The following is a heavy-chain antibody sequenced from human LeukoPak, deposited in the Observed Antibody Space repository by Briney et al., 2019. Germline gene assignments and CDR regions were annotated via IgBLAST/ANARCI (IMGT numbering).Heavy chain of an antibody. CDR1: GFTFSSYA. Sequence: GGSLRLSCAASGFTFSSYAMSWVRQAPGKGLEWVSAISGSGGSTYYADSVKGRFTISRDNSKNTLYLQMNSLKAEDTAVYYCAKGSGIVGARGLLDYWGQGTLVTVSS. V-gene: IGHV3-23*01. CDR3: AKGSGIVGARGLLDY. J-gene: IGHJ4*02. D-gene: IGHD1-26*01. CDR2: ISGSGGST.